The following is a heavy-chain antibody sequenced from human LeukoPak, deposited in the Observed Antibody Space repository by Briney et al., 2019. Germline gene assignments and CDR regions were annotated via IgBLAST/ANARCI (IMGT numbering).Heavy chain of an antibody. D-gene: IGHD4-23*01. Sequence: SETLSLTCAVYGGSFSGYHWSWIRQPPGKGLEWIGEINHSGSTNYNPSLKSRVTISVDTSKNQFSLKLSSVTAADTAVYYCASGWGRDYGGNLAGSPFDYWGQGTLVTVSS. CDR2: INHSGST. CDR1: GGSFSGYH. CDR3: ASGWGRDYGGNLAGSPFDY. J-gene: IGHJ4*02. V-gene: IGHV4-34*01.